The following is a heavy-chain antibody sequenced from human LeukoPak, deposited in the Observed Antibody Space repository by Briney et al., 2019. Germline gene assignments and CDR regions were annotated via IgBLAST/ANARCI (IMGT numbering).Heavy chain of an antibody. V-gene: IGHV3-21*01. CDR1: GFSFSTYN. Sequence: GGSLRLSCEASGFSFSTYNMNWVRQAPGQRLEWISSITSSSRYVFYADSVKGRFTISRDNAKNSLYLQMNSLRAEDTAVYYCARDATYSNYYYYYYYYMDVWGKGTTVTVSS. J-gene: IGHJ6*03. D-gene: IGHD4-11*01. CDR2: ITSSSRYV. CDR3: ARDATYSNYYYYYYYYMDV.